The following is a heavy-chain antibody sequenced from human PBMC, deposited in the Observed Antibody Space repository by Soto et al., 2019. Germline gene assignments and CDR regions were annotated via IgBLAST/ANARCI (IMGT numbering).Heavy chain of an antibody. J-gene: IGHJ6*02. CDR1: GYTFTSYD. Sequence: QVQLVQSGAEVKKPGASVKVSCKASGYTFTSYDINWVRQATGQGLEWIGWMNPNSGNTGYAQKFQGRVTMTMNTSQRTDYMALSSQLSEDPAVCDCTSERTANGIDSWCQATTYTVAS. D-gene: IGHD5-18*01. CDR2: MNPNSGNT. V-gene: IGHV1-8*01. CDR3: TSERTANGIDS.